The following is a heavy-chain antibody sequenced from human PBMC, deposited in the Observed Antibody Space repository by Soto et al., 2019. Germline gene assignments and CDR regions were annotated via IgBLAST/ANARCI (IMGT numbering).Heavy chain of an antibody. D-gene: IGHD3-10*01. V-gene: IGHV3-74*01. Sequence: EVQLVESGGGLVQPGGSLRLSCAVSGFTFSSFWMHWVRQAPGEGLVWVSRINTDGSSTSYADSVKGRFTISRDNANNTLYLQMNSLRVEDTAMYYCAKRGVDTFGLSYWGLGTLVTVSS. CDR2: INTDGSST. CDR1: GFTFSSFW. CDR3: AKRGVDTFGLSY. J-gene: IGHJ4*02.